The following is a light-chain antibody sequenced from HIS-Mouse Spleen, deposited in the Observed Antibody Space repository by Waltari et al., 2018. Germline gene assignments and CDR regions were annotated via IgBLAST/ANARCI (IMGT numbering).Light chain of an antibody. CDR3: QQYNNWWT. J-gene: IGKJ1*01. CDR1: QSVSSN. V-gene: IGKV3-15*01. Sequence: EIVMTQSPATLSVSPGERATLSCRASQSVSSNLAWYQQKPGQAPRLLNYGASTRATGIPARFSGSGSGTEFTLTISGMQSEDFAVYYCQQYNNWWTFGQGTKVEIK. CDR2: GAS.